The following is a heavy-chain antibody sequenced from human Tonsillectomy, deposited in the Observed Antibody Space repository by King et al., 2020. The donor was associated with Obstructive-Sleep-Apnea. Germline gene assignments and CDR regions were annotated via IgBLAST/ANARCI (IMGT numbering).Heavy chain of an antibody. Sequence: VQLVESGGGVVQPGRSLRLSCAASGFTFSSYAMHCVRQAPGKGLEWVAVISYDGSNKYYADSVKGRFTISRDNSKNTLYLQMHSLRAEDTAAYYCARDRSNRVRYFDFWGQGTLDTVSS. J-gene: IGHJ4*02. D-gene: IGHD2/OR15-2a*01. CDR1: GFTFSSYA. CDR3: ARDRSNRVRYFDF. CDR2: ISYDGSNK. V-gene: IGHV3-30*04.